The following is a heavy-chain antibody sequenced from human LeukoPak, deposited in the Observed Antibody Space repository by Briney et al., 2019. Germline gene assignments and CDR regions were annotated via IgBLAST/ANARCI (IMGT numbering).Heavy chain of an antibody. CDR2: ISAYHGNT. D-gene: IGHD2-2*01. Sequence: ASVKVSCKASGYTFTSYGISWVRQAPGQGLEWMGWISAYHGNTNYAQKLQGRVTMTTDTSTSTAYMELRSLRSDDTAVYYCARLGYCSTSCRRFDPWGQGTLVTVSS. CDR1: GYTFTSYG. J-gene: IGHJ5*02. V-gene: IGHV1-18*04. CDR3: ARLGYCSTSCRRFDP.